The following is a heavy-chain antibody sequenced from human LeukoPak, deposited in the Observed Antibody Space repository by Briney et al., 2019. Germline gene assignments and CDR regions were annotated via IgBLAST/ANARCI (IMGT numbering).Heavy chain of an antibody. CDR2: ISGSGGST. D-gene: IGHD3-10*01. J-gene: IGHJ4*02. V-gene: IGHV3-23*01. CDR3: ANGDDLEYYYGSGSYCLFDY. CDR1: GFTFSSYG. Sequence: PGGSLRLSCAASGFTFSSYGMSWVRQAPGKGLEWVSAISGSGGSTYYADSVKGRFTISRDNSKNTLYLQMNSLRAEDTAVYYCANGDDLEYYYGSGSYCLFDYWGQGTLVTVSS.